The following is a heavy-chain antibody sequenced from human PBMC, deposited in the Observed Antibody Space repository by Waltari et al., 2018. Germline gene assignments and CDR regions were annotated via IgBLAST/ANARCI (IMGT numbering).Heavy chain of an antibody. CDR1: GFTFSSYW. D-gene: IGHD3-3*01. CDR2: IKQDGSEK. J-gene: IGHJ2*01. CDR3: ARVGVAPLYWYFDL. Sequence: EVQLVESGGGLVQPGGSLRLSCAASGFTFSSYWMSWVRQAPGKGLEWVANIKQDGSEKYYVDSVKGRFTISRDNAKNSLYLQMNSLRAEDTAVYYCARVGVAPLYWYFDLWGRGTLVTVSS. V-gene: IGHV3-7*01.